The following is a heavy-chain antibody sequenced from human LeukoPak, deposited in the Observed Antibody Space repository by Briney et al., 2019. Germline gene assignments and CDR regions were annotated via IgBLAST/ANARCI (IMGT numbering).Heavy chain of an antibody. CDR3: ASSAGALIDC. V-gene: IGHV3-33*08. D-gene: IGHD6-19*01. J-gene: IGHJ4*02. Sequence: GGALRLSCAASGFTFSSYGMHWVRQAPGKGLEWVAVIWFDGSNKFYADSVKGRFTISRDNSKNTLYLQMNSLRAEDTAVYYCASSAGALIDCWGQGTLVIVSS. CDR2: IWFDGSNK. CDR1: GFTFSSYG.